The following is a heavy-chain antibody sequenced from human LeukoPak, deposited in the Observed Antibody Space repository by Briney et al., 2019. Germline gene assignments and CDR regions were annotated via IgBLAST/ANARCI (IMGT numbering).Heavy chain of an antibody. CDR3: AGDWGFDGSYYVF. J-gene: IGHJ4*02. CDR2: ISSSSSYI. V-gene: IGHV3-21*01. CDR1: GFTFSSYS. Sequence: GGSLRLSCAASGFTFSSYSMNWVRQAPGKGLEWVSSISSSSSYIYYADSVKGRFTISRDNAKNSLYLQMNSLRAEDTAVYYCAGDWGFDGSYYVFWGQGTLVIVSS. D-gene: IGHD1-26*01.